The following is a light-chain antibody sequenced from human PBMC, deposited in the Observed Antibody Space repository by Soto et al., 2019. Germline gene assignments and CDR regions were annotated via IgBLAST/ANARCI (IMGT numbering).Light chain of an antibody. CDR2: DVA. CDR3: CSYAGGYTYL. Sequence: QSVLTQPRSVSGSPGQSVTISCTSTGNDVGAYNYGSWYQQHPGRPPKLMIYDVARWPSGVPDRFSGSKSGNTASLTISALPAEDEADYFCCSYAGGYTYLFGTGTKVTVL. J-gene: IGLJ1*01. CDR1: GNDVGAYNY. V-gene: IGLV2-11*01.